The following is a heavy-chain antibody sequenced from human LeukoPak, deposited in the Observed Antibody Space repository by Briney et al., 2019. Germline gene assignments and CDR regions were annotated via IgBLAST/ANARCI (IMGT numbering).Heavy chain of an antibody. CDR1: GGSISSYY. J-gene: IGHJ6*03. V-gene: IGHV4-59*01. CDR2: IYYSGST. Sequence: SETLSLTCTVSGGSISSYYWCWIRQPPGKGLEWIGYIYYSGSTNYNPSLKSRVTISVDTSKNQFSLKLSSVTAADTAVYYCPRNHQGRTYYYYYYYMDVWGKGTTVTVSS. D-gene: IGHD1-14*01. CDR3: PRNHQGRTYYYYYYYMDV.